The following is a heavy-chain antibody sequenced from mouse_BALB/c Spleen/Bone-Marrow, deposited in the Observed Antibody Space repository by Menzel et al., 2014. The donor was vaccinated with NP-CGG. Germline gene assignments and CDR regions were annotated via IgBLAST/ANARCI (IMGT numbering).Heavy chain of an antibody. CDR3: ARDYYGSSDY. CDR1: GFTFSSYG. D-gene: IGHD1-1*01. CDR2: INSNGGST. V-gene: IGHV5-6-3*01. Sequence: EVQGVESGGGLVQPGGSLKLSCAASGFTFSSYGMSWVRQTPGKRLELVATINSNGGSTYYPDSVKGRFTISRDNAKNTLYLQMSSLKSEDTATYYCARDYYGSSDYWGQGTTLTVSS. J-gene: IGHJ2*01.